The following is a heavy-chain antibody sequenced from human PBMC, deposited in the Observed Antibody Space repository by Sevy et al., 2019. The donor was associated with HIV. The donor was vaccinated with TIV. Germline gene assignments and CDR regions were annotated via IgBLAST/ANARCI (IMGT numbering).Heavy chain of an antibody. Sequence: GGSLRLSCIESGFTLSNYDIHWVRQAAGKGLEWVAFIQYDGSIQYYADSVMGRFTISRNNYKNTQYLQMNSQRPEDTDRYYCAKRGSKRGYALGYWGQGTLVTVSS. CDR1: GFTLSNYD. J-gene: IGHJ4*02. CDR3: AKRGSKRGYALGY. D-gene: IGHD5-12*01. CDR2: IQYDGSIQ. V-gene: IGHV3-30*02.